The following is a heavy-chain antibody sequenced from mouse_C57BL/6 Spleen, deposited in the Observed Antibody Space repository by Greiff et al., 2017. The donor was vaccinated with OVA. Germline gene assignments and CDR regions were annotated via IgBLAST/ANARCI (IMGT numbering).Heavy chain of an antibody. J-gene: IGHJ2*01. CDR1: GYTFTSYW. Sequence: VQLQQPGAELVMPGASVKLSCKASGYTFTSYWMHWVKQRPGQGLEWIGEIDPSDSYTNYNQKFKGKSTLTVDKSSSTAYMQLSSLTSEDSAVYYCARLYGSSYVDDYWGQGTTLTVSS. D-gene: IGHD1-1*01. CDR2: IDPSDSYT. V-gene: IGHV1-69*01. CDR3: ARLYGSSYVDDY.